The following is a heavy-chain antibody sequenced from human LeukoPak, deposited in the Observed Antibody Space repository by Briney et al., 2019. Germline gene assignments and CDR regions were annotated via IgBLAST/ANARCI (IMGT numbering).Heavy chain of an antibody. CDR3: ARADCGGDCYSFYYYYMDV. D-gene: IGHD2-21*01. J-gene: IGHJ6*03. CDR2: INHSGST. CDR1: GGSFSGYY. Sequence: SETLSLTCAVYGGSFSGYYWSWIRQPPGKGLEWIGEINHSGSTNYNPSLKSRVTISVDTSKNQFSLKLSSVTAADTAVYYCARADCGGDCYSFYYYYMDVWGKGTTVTVSS. V-gene: IGHV4-34*01.